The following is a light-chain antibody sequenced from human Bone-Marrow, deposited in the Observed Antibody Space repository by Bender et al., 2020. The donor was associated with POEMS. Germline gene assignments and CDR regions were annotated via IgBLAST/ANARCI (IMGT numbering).Light chain of an antibody. CDR1: SSDVGAYDY. CDR2: EVN. J-gene: IGLJ2*01. CDR3: TSYAGGHNLI. Sequence: QSALTQPPSASGSPGQSVTISWTGTSSDVGAYDYVSWYQQHPGKAPKLIIFEVNKRPSGVPDRFSGSKSGNTASLTVSRLQAEDEADYHCTSYAGGHNLIFGGGTKLTVL. V-gene: IGLV2-8*01.